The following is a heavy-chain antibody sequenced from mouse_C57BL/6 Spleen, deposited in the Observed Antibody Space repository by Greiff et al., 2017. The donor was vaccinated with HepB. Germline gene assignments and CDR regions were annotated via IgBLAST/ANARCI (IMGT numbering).Heavy chain of an antibody. D-gene: IGHD2-4*01. V-gene: IGHV5-16*01. Sequence: EVMLVESEGGLVQPGSSMKLSCTASGLTFSDYYMAWVRQVPEKGLEWVANINYDGSSTYYLDSLKSRFIISRDNAKNILYLQMSSLKSEDTATYYCARGLIYYDYHYAMDYWGQGTSVTVSS. J-gene: IGHJ4*01. CDR1: GLTFSDYY. CDR3: ARGLIYYDYHYAMDY. CDR2: INYDGSST.